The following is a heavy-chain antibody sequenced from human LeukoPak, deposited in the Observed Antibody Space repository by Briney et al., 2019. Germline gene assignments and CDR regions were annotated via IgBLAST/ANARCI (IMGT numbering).Heavy chain of an antibody. CDR3: ARELTSGWLYYFDY. CDR1: GGSISSSSYY. J-gene: IGHJ4*02. D-gene: IGHD6-19*01. CDR2: IYYSGST. Sequence: PSETLSLTCTVSGGSISSSSYYWGWIRQPPGKGLEWIGSIYYSGSTYYNPSLKSRVTISVDTSKNQFSLKLSSVTAADTAVYYCARELTSGWLYYFDYWGQGTLVTVSS. V-gene: IGHV4-39*07.